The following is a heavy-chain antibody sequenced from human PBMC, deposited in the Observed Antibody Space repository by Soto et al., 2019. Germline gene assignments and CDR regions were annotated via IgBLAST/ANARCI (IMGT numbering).Heavy chain of an antibody. CDR1: GFTFSSYG. V-gene: IGHV3-33*01. CDR2: IWYDGSNK. D-gene: IGHD5-18*01. Sequence: GGSLRLSCAASGFTFSSYGMHWVRQAPGKGLEWVTVIWYDGSNKYYADSVKGRFTISRDNSKNTLYLQMNSLRAEDTAVYYCARDQGRGYSYGFDYWGQGTLVTVSS. CDR3: ARDQGRGYSYGFDY. J-gene: IGHJ4*02.